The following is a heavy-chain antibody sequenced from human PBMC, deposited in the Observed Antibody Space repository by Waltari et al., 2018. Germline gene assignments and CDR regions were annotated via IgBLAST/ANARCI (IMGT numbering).Heavy chain of an antibody. D-gene: IGHD2-2*01. CDR1: GGTVSSYA. V-gene: IGHV1-69*01. CDR2: IIPIFGTA. J-gene: IGHJ6*02. CDR3: AEALDARYYYYYGMDV. Sequence: QVQLVQSGAEVKKPGSSVKVSCKASGGTVSSYAISWVRQAPGQGLEWMGGIIPIFGTANYAQKFQGRVTITADESTSTAYMELSSLRSEDTAVYYCAEALDARYYYYYGMDVWGQGTTVTVSS.